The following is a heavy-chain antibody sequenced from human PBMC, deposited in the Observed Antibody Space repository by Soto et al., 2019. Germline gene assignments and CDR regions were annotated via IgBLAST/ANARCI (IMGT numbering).Heavy chain of an antibody. CDR1: GFTFSNYW. CDR2: IKQDGSEK. D-gene: IGHD6-6*01. V-gene: IGHV3-7*01. Sequence: EVQLVESGGGLVQPGGSLRLSCSASGFTFSNYWMSWVRQAPGKGLEWVANIKQDGSEKDYVDSVKGRFTISRDNAENSLSLQMNSLRAEDTDVYYCAREVSSYGDYMDVWGKGTTVTVSS. J-gene: IGHJ6*03. CDR3: AREVSSYGDYMDV.